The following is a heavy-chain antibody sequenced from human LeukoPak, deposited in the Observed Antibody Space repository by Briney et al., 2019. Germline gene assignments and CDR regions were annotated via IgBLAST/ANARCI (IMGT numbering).Heavy chain of an antibody. J-gene: IGHJ1*01. CDR1: GGSISSYY. D-gene: IGHD2-2*02. V-gene: IGHV4-59*08. CDR2: IYYSGST. CDR3: AKSLDCSSTSCYNGYFQH. Sequence: SETLSLTCTVSGGSISSYYWSWIRQPPGKGLEWIGYIYYSGSTNYNPSLKSRVTISVDTSKNQFSLKLSSVTAADTAVYYCAKSLDCSSTSCYNGYFQHWGQGTLVTVSS.